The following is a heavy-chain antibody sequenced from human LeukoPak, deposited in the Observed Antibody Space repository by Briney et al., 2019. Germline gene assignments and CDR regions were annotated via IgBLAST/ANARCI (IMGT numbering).Heavy chain of an antibody. D-gene: IGHD6-13*01. Sequence: GGSLRLSCAASGFTFSSYAMSWVRQAPGKGLEWVSAISGSGGSTYYADSVKGRFTISRDSSKNTLYLQMNSLRAEDTAVYYCAKDDSSSWFNFDYWGQGTLVTVSS. CDR1: GFTFSSYA. J-gene: IGHJ4*02. CDR2: ISGSGGST. V-gene: IGHV3-23*01. CDR3: AKDDSSSWFNFDY.